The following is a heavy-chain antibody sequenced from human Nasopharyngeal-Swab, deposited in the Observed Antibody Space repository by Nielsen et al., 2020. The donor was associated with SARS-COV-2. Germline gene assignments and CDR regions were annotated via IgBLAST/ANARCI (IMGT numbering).Heavy chain of an antibody. V-gene: IGHV4-59*01. D-gene: IGHD3-3*01. CDR2: IYYSGST. CDR1: GGSISSYY. Sequence: GSLRLSCTVSGGSISSYYWSWIRQPPGKGLEWIGYIYYSGSTNYNPSLKSRVTISVDTSKNQFSLKLSSVTAADTAVYYCARVKGDFWSGYYYYYYGMDVWGQGTTVTVSS. J-gene: IGHJ6*02. CDR3: ARVKGDFWSGYYYYYYGMDV.